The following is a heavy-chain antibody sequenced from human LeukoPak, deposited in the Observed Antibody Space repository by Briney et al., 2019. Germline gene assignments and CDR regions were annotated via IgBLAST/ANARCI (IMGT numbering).Heavy chain of an antibody. D-gene: IGHD1-1*01. J-gene: IGHJ4*02. CDR1: TFTGYSKN. CDR3: ARGPAWNYFDY. Sequence: GGSLRLSAAAFTFTGYSKNRSWRRQAPGKGLEWVSVFYRGGSTYYADSVKGRFTISRDNSKNTLYFQMNSLRAEDTAVYYSARGPAWNYFDYWGQGALVTVSS. CDR2: FYRGGST. V-gene: IGHV3-66*01.